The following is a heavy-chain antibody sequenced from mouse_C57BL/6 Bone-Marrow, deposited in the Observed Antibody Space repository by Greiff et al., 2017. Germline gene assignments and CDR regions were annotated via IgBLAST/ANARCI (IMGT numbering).Heavy chain of an antibody. V-gene: IGHV1-39*01. D-gene: IGHD4-1*01. Sequence: VQLQQSGPELVKPGASVKISCKASGYSFTDYNMNWVKQSNGKSLEWIGVINPNYGTTSYNQKFKGKATLTVDQSSSTAYMQLNSLTSEDSAVDYCASHSGTGTYAMDYWGQGTSVTVSS. J-gene: IGHJ4*01. CDR1: GYSFTDYN. CDR2: INPNYGTT. CDR3: ASHSGTGTYAMDY.